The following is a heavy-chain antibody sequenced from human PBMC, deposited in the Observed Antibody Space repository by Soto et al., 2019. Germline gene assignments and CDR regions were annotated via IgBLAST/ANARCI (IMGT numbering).Heavy chain of an antibody. V-gene: IGHV1-18*01. CDR1: GYTFTSYG. Sequence: QVQLVQSGAEVKKPGASVKVSCKASGYTFTSYGISWVRQAPGQGLEWMGWISAYNGNTNYAQKLQGRVTMTTDTSTSKAYRERGSLRSDDTAVYYWARESPVAALDPWGQGTLVTVPS. J-gene: IGHJ5*02. D-gene: IGHD6-19*01. CDR3: ARESPVAALDP. CDR2: ISAYNGNT.